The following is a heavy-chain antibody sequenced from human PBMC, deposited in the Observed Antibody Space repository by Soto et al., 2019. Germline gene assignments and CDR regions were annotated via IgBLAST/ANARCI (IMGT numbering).Heavy chain of an antibody. V-gene: IGHV1-69*05. J-gene: IGHJ6*02. Sequence: GASVKVSCKATGGTFSNYAISWVRQAPGQGLEWMGGVIPLFGTAKYAQKFQGRFTISRDNSKNTLYLQMTSLRAEDTAVYYCARDPRTARASAMDVWGQGTTVTVSS. CDR2: VIPLFGTA. CDR1: GGTFSNYA. CDR3: ARDPRTARASAMDV. D-gene: IGHD6-6*01.